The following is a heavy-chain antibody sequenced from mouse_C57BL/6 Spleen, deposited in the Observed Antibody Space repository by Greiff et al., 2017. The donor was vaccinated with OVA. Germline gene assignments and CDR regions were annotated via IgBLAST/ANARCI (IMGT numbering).Heavy chain of an antibody. CDR1: GYSITSGYY. V-gene: IGHV3-6*01. J-gene: IGHJ2*01. CDR2: ISYDGSN. D-gene: IGHD2-3*01. CDR3: ARADGYSVDY. Sequence: EVQLQQSGPGLVKPSQSLSLTCSVTGYSITSGYYWNWIRQFPGNKLEWMGYISYDGSNNYNPSLKNRISITRDTSKNQFFLKLNSVTTEDTATYYCARADGYSVDYWGQGTTLTVSS.